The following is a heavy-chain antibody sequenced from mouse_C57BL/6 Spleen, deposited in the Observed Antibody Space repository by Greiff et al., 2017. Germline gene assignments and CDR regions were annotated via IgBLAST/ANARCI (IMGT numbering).Heavy chain of an antibody. D-gene: IGHD1-1*01. Sequence: EVQLQQSGPELVKPGASVKMSCKASGYTFTDYNMHWVKQSHGQSLAWIGYIKPNNGGTSYNQKFKGKATLAVNKSSSTAYMELRSLTSEDSAVNYCARAPPFYYYGSSCFDYWGQGTTLTVSS. V-gene: IGHV1-22*01. J-gene: IGHJ2*01. CDR3: ARAPPFYYYGSSCFDY. CDR1: GYTFTDYN. CDR2: IKPNNGGT.